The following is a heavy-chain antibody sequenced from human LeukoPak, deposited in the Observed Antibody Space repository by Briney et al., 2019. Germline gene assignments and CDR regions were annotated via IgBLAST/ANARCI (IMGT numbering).Heavy chain of an antibody. D-gene: IGHD3-3*01. V-gene: IGHV1-18*01. CDR3: ARDPSPAASPRGTYYDFWSGYYSQYYFDY. CDR1: GYTFTSYG. J-gene: IGHJ4*02. Sequence: ASVKVSCKASGYTFTSYGISWVRQAPGQGLEWMGWISAYNGNTNHAQRLQGRVTMTTDTSTSTAYMELRSLRSDDTAVYYCARDPSPAASPRGTYYDFWSGYYSQYYFDYWGQGTLVTVSS. CDR2: ISAYNGNT.